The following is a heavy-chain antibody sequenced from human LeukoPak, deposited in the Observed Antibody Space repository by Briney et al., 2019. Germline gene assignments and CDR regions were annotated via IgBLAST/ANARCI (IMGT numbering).Heavy chain of an antibody. V-gene: IGHV1-2*02. Sequence: ASVKVFCKASGYTFTGYYMLWVRQAPGQGLEWMGWINPNSGGTNYAQKFQGRVTMTRDASISTAYMELSRLRSDDTAVYYCARERRYDSSGYQPFGYWGQGTLVTVSS. CDR1: GYTFTGYY. D-gene: IGHD3-22*01. J-gene: IGHJ4*02. CDR3: ARERRYDSSGYQPFGY. CDR2: INPNSGGT.